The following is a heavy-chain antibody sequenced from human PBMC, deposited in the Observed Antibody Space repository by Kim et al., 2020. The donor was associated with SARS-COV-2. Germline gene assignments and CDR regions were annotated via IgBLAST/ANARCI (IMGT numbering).Heavy chain of an antibody. Sequence: GGSLRLSCAASGFTFSSYAMSWVRQAPGKGLEWVSAISGSGGSTYYADSVKGRFTISRDNSKNTLYLQMNSLRAEDTAVYYCAKALNSGYDSVDVVRFFDAFDIWGQGTMVTVSS. CDR2: ISGSGGST. D-gene: IGHD5-12*01. V-gene: IGHV3-23*01. CDR3: AKALNSGYDSVDVVRFFDAFDI. CDR1: GFTFSSYA. J-gene: IGHJ3*02.